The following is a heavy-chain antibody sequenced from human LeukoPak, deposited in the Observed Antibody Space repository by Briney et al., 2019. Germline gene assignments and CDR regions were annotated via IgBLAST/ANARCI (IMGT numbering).Heavy chain of an antibody. CDR1: GGSISSYY. D-gene: IGHD3-22*01. CDR3: ARSKSYYDSSGYDY. Sequence: SETLSLTCTVSGGSISSYYWSWIRQPPGKGLEWIGYIYYSGSTNYNPSLKSRVTISVDTSKNQFSLKLSSVTAADTAVYYCARSKSYYDSSGYDYWGQGTLVTVSS. V-gene: IGHV4-59*01. CDR2: IYYSGST. J-gene: IGHJ4*02.